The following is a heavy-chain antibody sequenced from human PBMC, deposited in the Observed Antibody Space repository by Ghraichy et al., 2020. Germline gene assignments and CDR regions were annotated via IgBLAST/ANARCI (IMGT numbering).Heavy chain of an antibody. CDR3: ARGSTVVRFFYYAGMDG. CDR1: GFTFSAYS. D-gene: IGHD4-23*01. CDR2: ITSSGRTT. Sequence: GGSLRLSCVGSGFTFSAYSMNWVRQSPGKGLEWVAYITSSGRTTSYADSVKGRFTISRDNAQNSLYLQMNSLRDEDTAVYYCARGSTVVRFFYYAGMDGWGQGTTATASS. V-gene: IGHV3-48*02. J-gene: IGHJ6*02.